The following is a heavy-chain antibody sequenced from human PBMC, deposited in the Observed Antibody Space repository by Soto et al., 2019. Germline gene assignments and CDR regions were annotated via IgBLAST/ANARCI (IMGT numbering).Heavy chain of an antibody. CDR1: GFTFSNAW. CDR2: IKSKTEGGTT. V-gene: IGHV3-15*01. CDR3: TTHDYGDTPSIDY. J-gene: IGHJ4*02. D-gene: IGHD4-17*01. Sequence: PGGSLRLSCAASGFTFSNAWMSWVRQAPGKGLEWVGRIKSKTEGGTTDYAAPVKGRFTISRDDSKNTLYLQMNSLKTEDTSVYYCTTHDYGDTPSIDYGGQGTLGTVSS.